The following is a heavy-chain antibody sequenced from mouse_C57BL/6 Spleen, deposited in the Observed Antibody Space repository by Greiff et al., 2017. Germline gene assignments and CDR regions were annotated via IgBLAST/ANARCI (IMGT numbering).Heavy chain of an antibody. J-gene: IGHJ1*03. CDR1: GFTFSSYA. V-gene: IGHV5-4*03. D-gene: IGHD4-1*01. Sequence: EVMLVESGGGLVKPGGSLKLSCAASGFTFSSYAMSWVRQTPEKRLEWVATISDGGSYTYYPDNVKGRFTISRDNAKNNLYLQMSHLKSEDTAMYYCARVGTRYFDVWGTGTTVTVSS. CDR2: ISDGGSYT. CDR3: ARVGTRYFDV.